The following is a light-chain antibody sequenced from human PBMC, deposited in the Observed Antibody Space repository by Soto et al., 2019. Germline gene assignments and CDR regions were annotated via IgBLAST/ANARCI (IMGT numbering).Light chain of an antibody. CDR2: NYN. V-gene: IGLV1-44*01. CDR3: AAWDDGLNGSV. J-gene: IGLJ1*01. Sequence: QSVLTQPPSASGTPGQRVTISCSGSSSNIGRIIVNWYQQVPGTAPKLLIYNYNQRPSGVPDRFSGSKSGTSASLAIMGLQSEDEADYYCAAWDDGLNGSVFGAGTKLTVL. CDR1: SSNIGRII.